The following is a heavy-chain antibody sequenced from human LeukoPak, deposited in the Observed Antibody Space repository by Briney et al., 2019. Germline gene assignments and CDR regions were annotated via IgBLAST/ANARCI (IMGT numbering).Heavy chain of an antibody. Sequence: PSETLSLTCTVSGGSISSSSYYWGWIRQPPGKGLEWIGEINHSGSTNYNPSLKSRVTISVDTSKNQFSLKLSSVTAADTAVYYCARGPPRYCSSTSCYKGAFDPWGQGTLVTVSS. J-gene: IGHJ5*02. CDR1: GGSISSSSYY. V-gene: IGHV4-39*07. CDR2: INHSGST. D-gene: IGHD2-2*02. CDR3: ARGPPRYCSSTSCYKGAFDP.